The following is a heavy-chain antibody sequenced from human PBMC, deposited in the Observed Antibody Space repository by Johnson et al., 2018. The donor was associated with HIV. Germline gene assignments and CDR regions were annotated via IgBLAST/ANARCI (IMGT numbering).Heavy chain of an antibody. CDR2: IGTAGDT. D-gene: IGHD1-14*01. CDR3: ARDDRPDGFDI. J-gene: IGHJ3*02. CDR1: GFTFSSYD. V-gene: IGHV3-13*01. Sequence: VQLVESGGGLVQPGGSLRLSCAASGFTFSSYDMHWVRQATGKGLEWVSAIGTAGDTYYPGSVKGRFTISRENAKNTVSLQMNSLRVEDTAVYYCARDDRPDGFDIWGQGTMVTVSS.